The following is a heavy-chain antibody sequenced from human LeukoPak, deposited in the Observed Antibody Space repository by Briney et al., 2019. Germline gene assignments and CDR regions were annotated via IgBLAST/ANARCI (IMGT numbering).Heavy chain of an antibody. CDR2: IWYDGSNK. V-gene: IGHV3-33*01. J-gene: IGHJ6*02. Sequence: GGSLRLACVASGFTFSSYGVHWVRQAPGKGLEWVAVIWYDGSNKYYADSVKGRFTISRDNSKNTLYLQMNSLRAEDTAVYYCARATDIVVVPTPYNYGMDVWGQGTTVTVSS. D-gene: IGHD2-2*01. CDR1: GFTFSSYG. CDR3: ARATDIVVVPTPYNYGMDV.